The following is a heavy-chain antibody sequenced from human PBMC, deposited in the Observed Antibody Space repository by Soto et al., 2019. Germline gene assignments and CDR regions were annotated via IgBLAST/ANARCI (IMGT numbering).Heavy chain of an antibody. V-gene: IGHV3-30*18. CDR3: AKGPLRVVAATFYFDY. CDR1: GFTFSSYG. Sequence: QVQLVESGGGVVQPGRSLRLSCAASGFTFSSYGMHWVRQAPGKGLEWVAVISYDGSNKYHADSVKGRFTISRDNSKNTLYLQMNSLRAEDTAVYYCAKGPLRVVAATFYFDYWGQGTLVTVSS. D-gene: IGHD2-15*01. CDR2: ISYDGSNK. J-gene: IGHJ4*02.